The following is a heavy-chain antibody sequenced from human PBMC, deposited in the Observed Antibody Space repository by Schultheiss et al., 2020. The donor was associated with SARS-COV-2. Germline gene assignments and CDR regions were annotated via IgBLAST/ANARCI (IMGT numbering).Heavy chain of an antibody. J-gene: IGHJ4*02. CDR3: GRENTDYRFVAF. V-gene: IGHV4-31*03. Sequence: SETLSLTCTVSGGSINNGGYYWSWIRQHPRKGLEWIGYIYYSGNTYFNPSLKSRVAISLDTSKNQFSLNLSSVTDADTAVYYCGRENTDYRFVAFWGQGTTVTVSS. CDR1: GGSINNGGYY. CDR2: IYYSGNT. D-gene: IGHD4/OR15-4a*01.